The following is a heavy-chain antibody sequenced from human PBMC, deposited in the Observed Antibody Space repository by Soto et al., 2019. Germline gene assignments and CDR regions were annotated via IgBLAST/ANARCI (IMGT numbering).Heavy chain of an antibody. J-gene: IGHJ4*02. CDR3: ARSPGGFTVAAYFFDY. Sequence: SGPKLVNNTPTLTLTCTFSRFSLSSQGLSVSWIRQPPGKALEWLARIDWDDDKFYSPSLRTRLTLSKDTSKNQVVLTMTNVDPKDTATYYCARSPGGFTVAAYFFDYWGQGTLVTVSS. CDR1: RFSLSSQGLS. D-gene: IGHD3-16*01. V-gene: IGHV2-70*04. CDR2: IDWDDDK.